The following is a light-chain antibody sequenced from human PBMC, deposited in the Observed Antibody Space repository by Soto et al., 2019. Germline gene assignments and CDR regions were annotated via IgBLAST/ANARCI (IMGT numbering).Light chain of an antibody. CDR2: AAS. CDR1: QGLSNW. Sequence: DIQMTQSPSSVSASVGDRVTITCRASQGLSNWLAWYQQKPGQAPKFLFFAASSVQSRVPSRFSGSGSGTDFTLTISSLQPEDFGTYYCQQTESHLRKFGPGTKVDIK. V-gene: IGKV1D-12*01. J-gene: IGKJ3*01. CDR3: QQTESHLRK.